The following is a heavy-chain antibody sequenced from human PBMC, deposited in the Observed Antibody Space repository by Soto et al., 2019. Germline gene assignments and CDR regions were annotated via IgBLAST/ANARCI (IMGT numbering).Heavy chain of an antibody. V-gene: IGHV1-18*01. J-gene: IGHJ5*02. CDR3: ARDLLGVVPVVIGTRRFDP. D-gene: IGHD2-2*01. Sequence: QVQLVQSGAEVKSPGASVKLSCKTSGYTFTSYGISWVRQAPGQGLEWMGWISGYSRDKRDAQNVQDTVTMTTDPSTSAVYMELRSLRSDDTAVYYGARDLLGVVPVVIGTRRFDPWGQGTLVTVSS. CDR1: GYTFTSYG. CDR2: ISGYSRDK.